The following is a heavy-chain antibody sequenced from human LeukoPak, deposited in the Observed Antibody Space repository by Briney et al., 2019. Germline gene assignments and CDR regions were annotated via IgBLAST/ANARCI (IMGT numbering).Heavy chain of an antibody. CDR3: ARGDYYGSGSYYDNWFDP. Sequence: GGSLRLSCAASGFTFSGYQMNWIRQAPGKGLEWVSYISSSGTTIYYADSVKGRFAISRDNAKNSLYLQMNSLRAEDTAVYYCARGDYYGSGSYYDNWFDPWGQGTLVTVSS. V-gene: IGHV3-11*04. J-gene: IGHJ5*02. CDR1: GFTFSGYQ. CDR2: ISSSGTTI. D-gene: IGHD3-10*01.